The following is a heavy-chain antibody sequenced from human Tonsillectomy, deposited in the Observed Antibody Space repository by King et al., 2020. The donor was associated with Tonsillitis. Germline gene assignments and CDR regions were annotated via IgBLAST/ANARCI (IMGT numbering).Heavy chain of an antibody. V-gene: IGHV3-30*02. Sequence: VQLVESGGGVVQPGGSLRLSCAASRFTFNNYNMQWVRQAPGKGLEWGSFIPFDESNEYYADSVKGRFTISRDKSKNTLYLQMNSLRVEDTAVYYCAKDSVVGDCSFDYWCHGALVTVSS. D-gene: IGHD2-21*02. CDR3: AKDSVVGDCSFDY. J-gene: IGHJ4*01. CDR2: IPFDESNE. CDR1: RFTFNNYN.